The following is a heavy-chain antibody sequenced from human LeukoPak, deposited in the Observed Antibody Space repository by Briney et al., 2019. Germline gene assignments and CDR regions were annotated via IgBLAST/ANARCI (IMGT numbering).Heavy chain of an antibody. J-gene: IGHJ4*02. CDR1: GYTFTGYY. Sequence: EASVKVSCKASGYTFTGYYMHWVRQAPGEGLEWMGWINPNSGGTNYAQRFQGRVTLTRDSSISSGYMELSSLTSDDTAIYYCTREGIAARPRGKNDYWGQGTLVTVSS. CDR3: TREGIAARPRGKNDY. D-gene: IGHD6-6*01. V-gene: IGHV1-2*02. CDR2: INPNSGGT.